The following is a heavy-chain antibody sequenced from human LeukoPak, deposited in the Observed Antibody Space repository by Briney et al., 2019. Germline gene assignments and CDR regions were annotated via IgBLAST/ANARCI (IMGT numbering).Heavy chain of an antibody. CDR3: TTDWDVLLWFGELYRRNWFDP. J-gene: IGHJ5*02. CDR1: GFTFSSYA. V-gene: IGHV3-21*01. CDR2: ISSSSSYI. Sequence: PGGSLRLSCAASGFTFSSYAMHWVRQAPGKGLEWVSSISSSSSYIYYADSVKGRFTISRDNAKNSLYLQMNSLRAEDTAVYYCTTDWDVLLWFGELYRRNWFDPWGQGTLVTVSS. D-gene: IGHD3-10*01.